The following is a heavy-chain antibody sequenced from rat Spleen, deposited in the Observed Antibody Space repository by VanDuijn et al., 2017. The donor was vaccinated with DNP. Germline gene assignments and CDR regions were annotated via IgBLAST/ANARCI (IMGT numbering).Heavy chain of an antibody. CDR2: ISSAGNT. CDR1: GFSVTNFG. J-gene: IGHJ3*01. Sequence: QVQLRESGPGLVQPSQILSLTCTVSGFSVTNFGVNWVRQPPGKGLEWIAAISSAGNTFYNSALKSRLSFSRDPSKSQVFLHMNSLQTEDTAIYFCTGGGSSIYPFTYWGQGTLVTVSS. V-gene: IGHV2S8*01. CDR3: TGGGSSIYPFTY. D-gene: IGHD1-2*01.